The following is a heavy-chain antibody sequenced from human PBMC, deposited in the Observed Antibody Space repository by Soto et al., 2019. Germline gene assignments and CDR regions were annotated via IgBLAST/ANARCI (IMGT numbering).Heavy chain of an antibody. CDR1: GGSISSYY. D-gene: IGHD6-13*01. CDR2: IYTSGST. Sequence: WETLSLTCTVSGGSISSYYWSWIRQPAGKGLEWIGRIYTSGSTNYNPSLKSRVTMSVDTSKNQFSLKLSSVTAADTAVYYCARDSGIAAAAWFDPWGQGTLVTVSS. J-gene: IGHJ5*02. V-gene: IGHV4-4*07. CDR3: ARDSGIAAAAWFDP.